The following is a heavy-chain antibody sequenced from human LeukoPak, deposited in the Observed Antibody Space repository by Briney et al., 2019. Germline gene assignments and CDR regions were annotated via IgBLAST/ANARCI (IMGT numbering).Heavy chain of an antibody. CDR3: ARGMDYYYDSSGYPP. Sequence: GASVKVSCKASGYTFTGYYMHWMRQAPGQGLEWMGWINPNSGGTNYAQKFQGRVTMTRDTSISTAYMELSRLRSDDTAVYYCARGMDYYYDSSGYPPWGQGTLVTVSS. V-gene: IGHV1-2*02. D-gene: IGHD3-22*01. J-gene: IGHJ5*02. CDR1: GYTFTGYY. CDR2: INPNSGGT.